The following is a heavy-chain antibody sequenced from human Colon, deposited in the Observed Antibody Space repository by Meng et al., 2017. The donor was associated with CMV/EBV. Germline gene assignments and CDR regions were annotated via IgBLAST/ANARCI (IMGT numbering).Heavy chain of an antibody. CDR1: GDSVSSNNW. Sequence: SETLSLTCAVSGDSVSSNNWWTWVRQPPGKGPEWIGEIHHSGTTAHNPSLRSRISFSVDKSRNQVSLHLTTVTAADTAVYYCARGGGIVVVPAAIKWFDPWGQGTLVTVSS. V-gene: IGHV4-4*02. CDR3: ARGGGIVVVPAAIKWFDP. D-gene: IGHD2-2*02. J-gene: IGHJ5*02. CDR2: IHHSGTT.